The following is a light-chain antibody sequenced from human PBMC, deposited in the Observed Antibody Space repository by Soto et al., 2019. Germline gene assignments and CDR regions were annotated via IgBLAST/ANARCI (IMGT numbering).Light chain of an antibody. CDR3: ATWDSSLIAGV. CDR2: DNN. Sequence: QCVLTQPPSVSAAPGQKVTISCSGSSSNIGNNFVSWYQHLPGTAPKLLIYDNNKRPSGIPDRFSGTKSGTSATLGITGLQTGDEAHYYCATWDSSLIAGVFGGGTKLTVL. V-gene: IGLV1-51*01. CDR1: SSNIGNNF. J-gene: IGLJ2*01.